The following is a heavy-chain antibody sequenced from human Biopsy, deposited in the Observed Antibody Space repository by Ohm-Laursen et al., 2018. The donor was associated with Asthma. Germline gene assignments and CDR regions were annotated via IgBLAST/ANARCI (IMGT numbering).Heavy chain of an antibody. J-gene: IGHJ4*02. CDR1: GYSLTDLS. CDR2: HDHEEGGT. CDR3: ASDFPKDYVRYNFQF. Sequence: ASVKVSCKISGYSLTDLSMHWVRQTPGQGLEWMGGHDHEEGGTVNARRFQGRVTMTEDTSTDTAYMGLSSLSSDDTAVYYCASDFPKDYVRYNFQFWGQGTLVTVSS. V-gene: IGHV1-24*01. D-gene: IGHD4-17*01.